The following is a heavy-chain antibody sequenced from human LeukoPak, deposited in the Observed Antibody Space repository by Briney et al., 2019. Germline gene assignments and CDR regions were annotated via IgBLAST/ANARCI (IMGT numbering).Heavy chain of an antibody. J-gene: IGHJ4*02. V-gene: IGHV1-2*06. CDR2: INPNSGGT. CDR1: GYTFTGYY. Sequence: ASVKVSCKASGYTFTGYYMHRVRQAPGQGLEWMGRINPNSGGTNYAQKFQGRVTMTRDTSISTAYMELSRLRSDDTAVYYCARSLYYYDSSGYYEIDYWGQGTLVTVSS. CDR3: ARSLYYYDSSGYYEIDY. D-gene: IGHD3-22*01.